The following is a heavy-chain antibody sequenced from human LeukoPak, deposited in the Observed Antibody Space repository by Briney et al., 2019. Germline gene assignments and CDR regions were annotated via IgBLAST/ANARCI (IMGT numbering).Heavy chain of an antibody. CDR2: IYPRDSDT. Sequence: GESLKISCTASGYDFANSWIGWVRQMPGKGLEWMGIIYPRDSDTIYSPSFQGQVTISADKSIRTAYLQWSSPTASDTAMYYCARGERAMATRKAGFDYWGQGTLVTVSS. CDR1: GYDFANSW. J-gene: IGHJ4*02. CDR3: ARGERAMATRKAGFDY. V-gene: IGHV5-51*01. D-gene: IGHD5-24*01.